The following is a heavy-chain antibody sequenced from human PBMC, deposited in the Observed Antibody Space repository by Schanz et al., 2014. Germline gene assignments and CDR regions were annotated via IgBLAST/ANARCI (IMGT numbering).Heavy chain of an antibody. CDR1: GFTFTNYA. CDR2: IHHIGST. J-gene: IGHJ4*02. V-gene: IGHV4-31*02. Sequence: VQLVQSGGGLVQPGGSLRLSCAASGFTFTNYAMSWVRQHPGKGLEWIGGIHHIGSTYHNPSLRSRLTMSLDTSRNHFSLRLTSVSAADTAVYYCARARGYNYGLFDYWGQGTLVTVSS. D-gene: IGHD5-18*01. CDR3: ARARGYNYGLFDY.